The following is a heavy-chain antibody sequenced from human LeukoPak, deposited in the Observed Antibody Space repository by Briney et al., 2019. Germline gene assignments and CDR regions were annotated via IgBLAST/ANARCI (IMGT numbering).Heavy chain of an antibody. D-gene: IGHD5-12*01. CDR3: ATTYYDWNYYGIDV. CDR1: GYTFTGYY. V-gene: IGHV1-2*02. J-gene: IGHJ6*02. Sequence: ASVKVSCKASGYTFTGYYMHWVRQAPGQGLEWMGWINPNSGGTNYAQKFQGRVTMTRDTSISTAYMELSRLRSDDTAVYYCATTYYDWNYYGIDVWGQGTTVTVSS. CDR2: INPNSGGT.